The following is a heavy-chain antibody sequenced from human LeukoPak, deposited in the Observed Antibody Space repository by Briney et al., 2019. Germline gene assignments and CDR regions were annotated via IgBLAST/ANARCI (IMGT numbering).Heavy chain of an antibody. D-gene: IGHD3-3*01. J-gene: IGHJ4*02. Sequence: SETLSLTCTVSGGSISSYYWSWIRQPAGKGLEWIGRIYTSGSTNYNPSLKSRVTMSVDTSKNQFSLKLSSVTAADTAVYYCATTIGYSYDFWSGYFDYWGQGTLVTVSS. CDR3: ATTIGYSYDFWSGYFDY. V-gene: IGHV4-4*07. CDR2: IYTSGST. CDR1: GGSISSYY.